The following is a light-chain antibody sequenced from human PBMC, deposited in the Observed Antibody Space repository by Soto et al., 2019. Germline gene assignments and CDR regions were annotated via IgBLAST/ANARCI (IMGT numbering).Light chain of an antibody. V-gene: IGKV1-5*03. J-gene: IGKJ1*01. CDR1: QSISSW. CDR2: KAS. CDR3: QHYNSYSEA. Sequence: DIQMTQSPSTLSASVGDRATITCRASQSISSWLAWYQQKPEKAPKVLIYKASTLKSGVPSRFSGSGSGTEFTLTISSLQPDDFATYYCQHYNSYSEAFGQGTKVDI.